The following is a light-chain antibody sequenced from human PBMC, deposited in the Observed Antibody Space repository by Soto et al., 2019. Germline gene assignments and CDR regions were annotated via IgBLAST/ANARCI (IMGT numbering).Light chain of an antibody. J-gene: IGLJ2*01. CDR1: MSDIGTYNL. CDR3: RYFTTTSPVV. Sequence: QSALIQPPSVSGSPGQSITISCAGTMSDIGTYNLVSWYQQHPGKAPRLIFYKVRSRPSGIPLRFSASKSDNTASLTIAGLEADDDAHYYCRYFTTTSPVVFGGGTKLTVL. CDR2: KVR. V-gene: IGLV2-14*02.